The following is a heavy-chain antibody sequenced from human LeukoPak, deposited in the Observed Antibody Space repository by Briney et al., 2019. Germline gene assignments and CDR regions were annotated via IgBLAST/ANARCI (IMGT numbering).Heavy chain of an antibody. CDR2: INSDGSST. Sequence: GGSLRLSCAASGFTFSSYWMHWVRQAPGKGLVWVSRINSDGSSTSYADSVKGRFTISRDNSKNTLYLQMNGLRAEDTAVYYCARAAYYYDSSGPYFDYWGQGTLVTVSS. D-gene: IGHD3-22*01. CDR3: ARAAYYYDSSGPYFDY. V-gene: IGHV3-74*01. J-gene: IGHJ4*02. CDR1: GFTFSSYW.